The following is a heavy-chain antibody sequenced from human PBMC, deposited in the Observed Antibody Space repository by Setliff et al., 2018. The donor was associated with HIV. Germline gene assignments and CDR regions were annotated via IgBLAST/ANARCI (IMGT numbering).Heavy chain of an antibody. CDR1: GGSISSDAYY. CDR3: ARWSSTVYNYYMDV. J-gene: IGHJ6*03. CDR2: IYYSGST. D-gene: IGHD1-26*01. Sequence: LSLTCAVSGGSISSDAYYWSWIRQCPGKGLEWIGYIYYSGSTYYNPSLKSRITISVDSSKNQLSLKLSSVTAADTAVYYCARWSSTVYNYYMDVWGKGTTVTVSS. V-gene: IGHV4-31*11.